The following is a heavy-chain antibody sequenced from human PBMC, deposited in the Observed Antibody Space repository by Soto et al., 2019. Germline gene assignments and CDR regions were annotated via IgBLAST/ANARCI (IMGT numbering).Heavy chain of an antibody. D-gene: IGHD1-26*01. CDR3: ARDISGSYPYYYYGMDV. Sequence: QVQLQESGPGLVKPSETLSLTCTVSGGSVSSGSYYWSWIRQPPGKGLEWIGYIYYSGSTNYNPALKSRVTISVDTSQNQFSLKLSSMTAADTAVYYCARDISGSYPYYYYGMDVWGQGTTVTVSS. CDR1: GGSVSSGSYY. J-gene: IGHJ6*02. CDR2: IYYSGST. V-gene: IGHV4-61*01.